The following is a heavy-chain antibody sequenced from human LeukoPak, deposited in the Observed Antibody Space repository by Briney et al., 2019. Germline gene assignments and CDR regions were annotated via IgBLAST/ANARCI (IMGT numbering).Heavy chain of an antibody. V-gene: IGHV3-21*01. CDR1: GFTFSSYS. D-gene: IGHD3-22*01. CDR2: ISSSSSYI. J-gene: IGHJ4*02. Sequence: PGRSLRLSCAASGFTFSSYSMNWVRQAPGKGLEWVSSISSSSSYIYYADSVKGRFTISRDNAKNSLYLQMNSLRAEDTAVYYCARDITYYYDSSGYSGAGYWGQGTLVTVSS. CDR3: ARDITYYYDSSGYSGAGY.